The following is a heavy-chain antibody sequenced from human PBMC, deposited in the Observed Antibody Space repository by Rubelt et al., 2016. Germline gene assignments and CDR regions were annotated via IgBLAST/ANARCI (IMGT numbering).Heavy chain of an antibody. CDR1: GGSISSYY. CDR2: IYYSGST. Sequence: QVQLQESGPGLVKPSETLSLTCTVSGGSISSYYWSWIRQPPGKGLEWIGYIYYSGSTNCNPSLKSRVTRSVDTSKNQFSLKLRSVTAADTAVYYCARDLGDGYPDYWGQGTLVTVSS. V-gene: IGHV4-59*01. CDR3: ARDLGDGYPDY. D-gene: IGHD5-24*01. J-gene: IGHJ4*02.